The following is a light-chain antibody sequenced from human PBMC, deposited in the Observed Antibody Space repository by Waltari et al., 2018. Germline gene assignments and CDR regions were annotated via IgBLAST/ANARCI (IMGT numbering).Light chain of an antibody. CDR2: GAS. CDR3: RQYYNWPYT. Sequence: EIVMTQSPASLSVSPGERATLSCRASQSVGSRVAWDQRKPGQAPRLLISGASTRATGVPARFSGSGSGTEFTLTISSLQSEDFAVYYCRQYYNWPYTFGQGTKLEI. V-gene: IGKV3-15*01. J-gene: IGKJ2*01. CDR1: QSVGSR.